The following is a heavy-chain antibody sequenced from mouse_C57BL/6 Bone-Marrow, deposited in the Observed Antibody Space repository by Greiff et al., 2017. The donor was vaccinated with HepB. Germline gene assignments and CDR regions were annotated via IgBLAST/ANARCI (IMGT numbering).Heavy chain of an antibody. Sequence: VQLQQSGAELVKPGASVKLSCTASGFNIKDYYMHWVKQRTEQGLEWIGRIDPEDGETKYAPNFQGKATITADTSYNTAYLQLSSLTSEDTAVYYCARCPSTYDSSYYAMYYWGQGTSVTVSS. CDR3: ARCPSTYDSSYYAMYY. J-gene: IGHJ4*01. D-gene: IGHD1-1*01. CDR2: IDPEDGET. V-gene: IGHV14-2*01. CDR1: GFNIKDYY.